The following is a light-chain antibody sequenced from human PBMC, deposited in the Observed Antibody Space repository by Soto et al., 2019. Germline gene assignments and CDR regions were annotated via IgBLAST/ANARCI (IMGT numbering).Light chain of an antibody. CDR2: GAS. J-gene: IGKJ3*01. CDR3: QQYDNSPPLT. CDR1: QSISSN. V-gene: IGKV3-15*01. Sequence: EIVMTQSPATLSVSPGERATFSCRASQSISSNLAWYQQKPGQSPRLLIFGASTRATGIPSRLSGSGSGTEFTLTISRLQSEDFAVYYCQQYDNSPPLTFGPGTKVDIK.